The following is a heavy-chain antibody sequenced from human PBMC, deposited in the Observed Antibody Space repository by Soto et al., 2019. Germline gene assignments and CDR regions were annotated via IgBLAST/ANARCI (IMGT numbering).Heavy chain of an antibody. Sequence: VQLAESGGDVVQPGRSLRLSCAASGFIFSSFALHWVRQTPDKGLEWVAFISNDGSQTYYADSVKGRFTISRDNSNNSLTLQMDRQSREDTARYYCARDPYFDYMYGTPDYWGQGTLVAVSS. CDR3: ARDPYFDYMYGTPDY. J-gene: IGHJ4*02. D-gene: IGHD3-16*01. V-gene: IGHV3-30-3*01. CDR1: GFIFSSFA. CDR2: ISNDGSQT.